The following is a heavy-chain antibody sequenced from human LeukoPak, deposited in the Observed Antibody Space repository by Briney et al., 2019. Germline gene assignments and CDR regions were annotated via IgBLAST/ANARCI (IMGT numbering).Heavy chain of an antibody. CDR3: AKDIRGSTSWYGLDY. V-gene: IGHV3-21*04. CDR2: ISSSSIYI. J-gene: IGHJ4*02. Sequence: GGSLRLSCAASGFTFSNYRMNWVRQAPGKGLEWVSSISSSSIYIYYADSLKGRFTISRDNSKNSLYLQMNSLRAEDTALYYCAKDIRGSTSWYGLDYWGQGTLVTVSS. CDR1: GFTFSNYR. D-gene: IGHD6-13*01.